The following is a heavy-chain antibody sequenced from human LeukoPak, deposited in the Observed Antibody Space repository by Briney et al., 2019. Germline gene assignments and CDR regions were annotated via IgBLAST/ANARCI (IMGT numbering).Heavy chain of an antibody. CDR1: GFTFSSYA. V-gene: IGHV3-23*01. Sequence: GGSLRLSCAASGFTFSSYAMSWVRQAPGKGLELVSAIGGSGGSTYYADSVKGRFTISRDNSKNTLYLQMNSLRAEDTAVYYCAKDYDSSGYLFDYWGQGTLVTVSS. CDR3: AKDYDSSGYLFDY. D-gene: IGHD3-22*01. J-gene: IGHJ4*02. CDR2: IGGSGGST.